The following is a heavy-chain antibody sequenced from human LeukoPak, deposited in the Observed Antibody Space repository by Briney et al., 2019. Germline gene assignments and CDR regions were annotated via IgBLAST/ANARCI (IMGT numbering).Heavy chain of an antibody. V-gene: IGHV3-23*01. CDR2: TSDSGGTT. Sequence: AGGSLRLSCAASGFTSSTYAMSWVRQAPGKGLEWVSGTSDSGGTTYYADSVKGRFTISRDNSKNTLYLQMNSLRAEDTAVYYCAKHSYRVDSFTDYWGQGTLVTVSS. D-gene: IGHD5-12*01. J-gene: IGHJ4*02. CDR1: GFTSSTYA. CDR3: AKHSYRVDSFTDY.